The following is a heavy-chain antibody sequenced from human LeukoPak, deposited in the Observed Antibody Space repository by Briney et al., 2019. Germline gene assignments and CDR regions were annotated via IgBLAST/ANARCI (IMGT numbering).Heavy chain of an antibody. J-gene: IGHJ4*02. D-gene: IGHD3-3*01. CDR1: GGSISSGDYY. CDR2: IYYSGST. V-gene: IGHV4-30-4*01. CDR3: ARHKDPSSYDFWSGASNPLDY. Sequence: NPSETLSLTCTVSGGSISSGDYYWSWIRQPPGKGLEWIGYIYYSGSTYYNPSLKSRVTISVDTSKNQFSLKLSSVTAADTAVYYCARHKDPSSYDFWSGASNPLDYWGQGTLVTVSS.